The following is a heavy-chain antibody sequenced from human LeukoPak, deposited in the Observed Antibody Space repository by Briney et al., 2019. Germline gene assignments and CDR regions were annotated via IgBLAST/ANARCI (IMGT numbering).Heavy chain of an antibody. V-gene: IGHV4-59*01. CDR3: ARGFRVGTNWFDP. Sequence: SETLSLTCTVSGGSISSYYWSWIRQSPGKGLEWIGYIYYSGNSNYNPSLKSRVTISVDTSKNQFSLKLSSVTAADTAVYYCARGFRVGTNWFDPWGQGTLVTVSS. D-gene: IGHD1-26*01. CDR2: IYYSGNS. CDR1: GGSISSYY. J-gene: IGHJ5*02.